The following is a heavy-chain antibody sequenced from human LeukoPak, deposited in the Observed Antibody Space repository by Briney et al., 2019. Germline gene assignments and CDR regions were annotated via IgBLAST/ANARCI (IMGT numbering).Heavy chain of an antibody. CDR1: GYTFTGYY. CDR3: ARGITGTTVY. J-gene: IGHJ4*02. D-gene: IGHD1-7*01. V-gene: IGHV1-2*02. CDR2: INPNSGGT. Sequence: GASVKVSCKASGYTFTGYYMHWVRQAPAQGLEWMGWINPNSGGTNYEQKFQGRVTMTRDTSISTAYMEVSRLRSDDTAVYYCARGITGTTVYWGQGTLVTVSS.